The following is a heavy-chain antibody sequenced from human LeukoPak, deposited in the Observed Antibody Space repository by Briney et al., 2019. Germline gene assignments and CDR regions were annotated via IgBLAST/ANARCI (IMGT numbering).Heavy chain of an antibody. V-gene: IGHV4-59*08. CDR1: GGSISSYY. D-gene: IGHD3-10*01. CDR3: ARHPPSPDGSGSYGYFDY. Sequence: SETLSLTCTVSGGSISSYYWSWIRQPPGKGLEWIGYIYYSGSTNYNPSLKSRVTISVDTSKNQFSLKLSSVTAADTAVYYCARHPPSPDGSGSYGYFDYWGQGTLVTVSS. CDR2: IYYSGST. J-gene: IGHJ4*02.